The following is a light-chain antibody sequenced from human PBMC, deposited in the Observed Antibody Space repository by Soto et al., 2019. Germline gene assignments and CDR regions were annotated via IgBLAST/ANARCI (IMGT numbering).Light chain of an antibody. J-gene: IGKJ3*01. V-gene: IGKV3-20*01. CDR2: GSS. Sequence: EIVLTQSPGTLSLSPGERATLSCRASQSVSNNWLAWYQQTPGQAPRLLIYGSSSRANGVPDRFSGTGSGTDFTLTISSLESEDFAVYSCQQYSYSPFTFGPGTKVDIK. CDR1: QSVSNNW. CDR3: QQYSYSPFT.